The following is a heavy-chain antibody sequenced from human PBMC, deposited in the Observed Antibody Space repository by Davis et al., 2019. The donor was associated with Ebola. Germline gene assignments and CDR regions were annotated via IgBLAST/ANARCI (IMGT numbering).Heavy chain of an antibody. V-gene: IGHV5-51*01. D-gene: IGHD2-15*01. CDR3: ARLGYCSGGSCTNWFEP. CDR1: GYSFTSYW. J-gene: IGHJ5*02. CDR2: IYPGDSDT. Sequence: PGGSLRLSCKGSGYSFTSYWIAWVRQMPGKGLEWMGIIYPGDSDTRYSPSFQGQVTISADKSILTAYLQWSSQKASDTAMFYCARLGYCSGGSCTNWFEPWGQGTLVTVSS.